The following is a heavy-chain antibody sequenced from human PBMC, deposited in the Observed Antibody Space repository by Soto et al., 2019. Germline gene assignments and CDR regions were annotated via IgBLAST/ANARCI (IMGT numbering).Heavy chain of an antibody. Sequence: SETMSLTCTVSGGYISSYYWSWIRQPTGKGLEWIGYIYYSGSTNYNPSLKSRVTISVDTSKNQFSLKLSSVTAADTAVHYCERGSPYYYDSSGFDYWGQGTLVTVSS. D-gene: IGHD3-22*01. CDR3: ERGSPYYYDSSGFDY. V-gene: IGHV4-59*01. CDR1: GGYISSYY. J-gene: IGHJ4*02. CDR2: IYYSGST.